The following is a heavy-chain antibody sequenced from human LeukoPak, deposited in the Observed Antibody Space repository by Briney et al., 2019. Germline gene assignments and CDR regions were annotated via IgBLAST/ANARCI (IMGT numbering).Heavy chain of an antibody. V-gene: IGHV3-21*01. J-gene: IGHJ4*02. Sequence: GGSLRLSCAASGFTFSSDTMNWVRQAPGRGLEWVSSISRSSSYIYYGDSVKGRFTISRDNAKNSLYLQMNSLRAEDTAVYYCARAAYYDSSGYYPVPFEYWGQGTLVTVSS. D-gene: IGHD3-22*01. CDR1: GFTFSSDT. CDR3: ARAAYYDSSGYYPVPFEY. CDR2: ISRSSSYI.